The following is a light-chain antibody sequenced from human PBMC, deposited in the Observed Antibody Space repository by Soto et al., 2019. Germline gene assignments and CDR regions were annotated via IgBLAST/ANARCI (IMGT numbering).Light chain of an antibody. CDR2: AAS. V-gene: IGKV1-39*01. Sequence: IHRSHSPSTLSAFVLYRVTITFRASQGISSYIAWYQQKPGKAPKLLIYAASTLQSGVPSRFSGSGSGTDFTLSISSLQPEDFATYYCQQSYSGPLTFGGGTKVDIK. J-gene: IGKJ4*01. CDR1: QGISSY. CDR3: QQSYSGPLT.